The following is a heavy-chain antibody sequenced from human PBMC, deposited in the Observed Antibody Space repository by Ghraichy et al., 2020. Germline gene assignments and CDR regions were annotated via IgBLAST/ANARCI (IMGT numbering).Heavy chain of an antibody. CDR3: ARDLQSYYYDSSGYYYVY. D-gene: IGHD3-22*01. V-gene: IGHV7-4-1*02. J-gene: IGHJ4*02. Sequence: ASVKVSCKASGYTFTSYAMNWVRQAPGQGLEWMGWINTNTGNPTYAQGFTGRFVFSLDTSVSTAYLQISSLKAEDTAVYYCARDLQSYYYDSSGYYYVYWGQGTLVTVSS. CDR2: INTNTGNP. CDR1: GYTFTSYA.